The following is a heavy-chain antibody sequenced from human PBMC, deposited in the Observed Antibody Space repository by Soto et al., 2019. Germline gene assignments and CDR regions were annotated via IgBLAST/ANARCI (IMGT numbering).Heavy chain of an antibody. CDR1: GGTFSSYT. CDR2: IIPILGIA. D-gene: IGHD1-1*01. J-gene: IGHJ5*02. Sequence: QVQLVQSGAEVKKPGSSVKVSCKASGGTFSSYTISWVRQAPGQGLEWMGRIIPILGIANYAQKFQGRVTITADKSTSTAYMELSSLRSEDTAVYYCVRDPGILPGPTTWFDPWGQGTLVTVSS. CDR3: VRDPGILPGPTTWFDP. V-gene: IGHV1-69*08.